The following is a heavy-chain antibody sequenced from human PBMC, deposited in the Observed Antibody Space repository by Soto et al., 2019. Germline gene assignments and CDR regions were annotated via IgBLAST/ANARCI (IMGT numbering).Heavy chain of an antibody. CDR1: GYTFTGYY. Sequence: GASVKVSCKASGYTFTGYYMHWVRQAPGQGLEWMGWINPNSGGTNYAQKFQGWVTMTRDTSISTAYMELSRLRSDDTAVYYCVREGGTTGRLPRPRDYGMDVWGQGTTVTVSS. CDR3: VREGGTTGRLPRPRDYGMDV. J-gene: IGHJ6*02. V-gene: IGHV1-2*04. D-gene: IGHD1-7*01. CDR2: INPNSGGT.